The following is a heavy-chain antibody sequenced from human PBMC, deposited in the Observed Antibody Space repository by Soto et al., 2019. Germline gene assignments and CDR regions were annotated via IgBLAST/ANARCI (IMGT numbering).Heavy chain of an antibody. V-gene: IGHV1-2*02. CDR3: AREGGYCSSTSCYRGAKYYGSGSYSYYFDY. D-gene: IGHD2-2*02. CDR1: GYTFTGYY. Sequence: ASVKVSCKAFGYTFTGYYMHWVRQAPGQGLEWMGWINPNSGGTNYAQKFQGRVTMTRDTSISTAYMELSRLRSDDTAVYYCAREGGYCSSTSCYRGAKYYGSGSYSYYFDYWGQGTLVTVSS. CDR2: INPNSGGT. J-gene: IGHJ4*02.